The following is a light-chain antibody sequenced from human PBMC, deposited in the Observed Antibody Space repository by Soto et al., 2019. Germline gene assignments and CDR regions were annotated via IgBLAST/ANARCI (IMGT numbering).Light chain of an antibody. V-gene: IGLV2-14*01. Sequence: QSVLTQPASVPGSPGQSITISCTGTSSDVGGYNYVSWYQQHPGKAPKLMIYEVSNRPSGVSNRFSGPQSGNTASLTNSGHQAEDEADYYCSSYTSSSTYVFGTGTKVTVL. CDR2: EVS. CDR3: SSYTSSSTYV. CDR1: SSDVGGYNY. J-gene: IGLJ1*01.